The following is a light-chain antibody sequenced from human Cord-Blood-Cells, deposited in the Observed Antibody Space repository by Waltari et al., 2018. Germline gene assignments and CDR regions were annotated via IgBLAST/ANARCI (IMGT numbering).Light chain of an antibody. CDR3: QVWDSSSDHNVV. J-gene: IGLJ2*01. CDR2: YDS. CDR1: NIGSKS. V-gene: IGLV3-21*04. Sequence: SYVLTQPPSVSVAPGKTARITCGGNNIGSKSVTWYQQTPGQAPVLVIYYDSDRPSGIPERFSGSNSGNTATLTISRVEAGDEADYYCQVWDSSSDHNVVFGGGTKLTVL.